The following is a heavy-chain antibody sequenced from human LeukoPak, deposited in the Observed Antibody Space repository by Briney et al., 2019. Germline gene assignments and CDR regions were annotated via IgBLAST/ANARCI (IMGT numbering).Heavy chain of an antibody. V-gene: IGHV3-23*01. CDR3: ARVSYGSIDY. CDR2: ISGSGGST. Sequence: PGGSLRLSCAASGFTFSSYAMSWVRQAPGKGLEWVSAISGSGGSTYYADSVKGRFTISRDNSKNSLYLQMNSLRAEDTAVYYCARVSYGSIDYWGQGTLVTVSS. J-gene: IGHJ4*02. CDR1: GFTFSSYA. D-gene: IGHD1-1*01.